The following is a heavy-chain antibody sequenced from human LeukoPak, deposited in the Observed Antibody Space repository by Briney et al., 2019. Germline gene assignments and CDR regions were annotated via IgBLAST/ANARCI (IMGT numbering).Heavy chain of an antibody. CDR2: TSYDGSTK. CDR1: GFTFNTYA. D-gene: IGHD1-1*01. CDR3: ARARGTTGTTRIAFDI. V-gene: IGHV3-30-3*01. Sequence: GGSLRLSCAASGFTFNTYAMHWVRQAPGKGLEWVAVTSYDGSTKYYADSVKGRFTISRDNSKNTVYLQMDSLRPEDTAVCYCARARGTTGTTRIAFDIWGKGTMVTVSS. J-gene: IGHJ3*02.